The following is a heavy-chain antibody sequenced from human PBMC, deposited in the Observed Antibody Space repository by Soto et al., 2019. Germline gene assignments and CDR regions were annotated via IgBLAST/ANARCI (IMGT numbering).Heavy chain of an antibody. V-gene: IGHV1-69*13. Sequence: SVKVSCKASGGTFSSYAISWVRQAPGQGLEWMGGIIPIFGTANYAQKFQGRVTITADESTSTAYMELSSLRSEDTAVYYCARDRVVATSYHYYYYYGMDVWGQGTTVTVSS. CDR3: ARDRVVATSYHYYYYYGMDV. J-gene: IGHJ6*02. CDR1: GGTFSSYA. CDR2: IIPIFGTA. D-gene: IGHD2-21*01.